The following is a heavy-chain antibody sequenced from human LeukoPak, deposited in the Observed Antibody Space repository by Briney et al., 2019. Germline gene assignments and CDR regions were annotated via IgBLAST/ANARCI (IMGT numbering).Heavy chain of an antibody. D-gene: IGHD1-1*01. CDR3: VTERSGAFEN. Sequence: GGSLRLSCAVSGFNVIDAWMNWVRQDPGEGLEWVALLKSKTNGGTTDYASPVKDRFTISRDDSKNILYLQMNSLKIEDTAMYYCVTERSGAFENWGQGTLVTVSS. CDR1: GFNVIDAW. J-gene: IGHJ4*02. V-gene: IGHV3-15*01. CDR2: LKSKTNGGTT.